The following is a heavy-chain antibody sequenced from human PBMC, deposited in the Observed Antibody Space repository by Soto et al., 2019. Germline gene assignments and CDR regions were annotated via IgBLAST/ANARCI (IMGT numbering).Heavy chain of an antibody. J-gene: IGHJ4*02. CDR3: ARVRRDYVWGSYLRAEVYFDY. CDR2: IKQDGSEK. Sequence: GGSLRLSCAASGFTFSSYWMSWVRQAPGKGLEWVANIKQDGSEKYYVDSVKGRFTISRDNAKNSLYLQMNSLRAEDTAVYYCARVRRDYVWGSYLRAEVYFDYWGQGTLVTVSS. CDR1: GFTFSSYW. D-gene: IGHD3-16*02. V-gene: IGHV3-7*03.